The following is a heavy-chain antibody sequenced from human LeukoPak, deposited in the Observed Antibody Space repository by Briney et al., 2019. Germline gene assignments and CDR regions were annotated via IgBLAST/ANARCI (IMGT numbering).Heavy chain of an antibody. CDR1: GGSMSSSTYY. D-gene: IGHD6-13*01. CDR2: IYYSGST. V-gene: IGHV4-39*01. J-gene: IGHJ4*02. Sequence: SETLSLTCTVSGGSMSSSTYYWGWIRQPPAKGLEWIGSIYYSGSTYYNPSLKSRVTISGDTSKNQFSLKLSSMTAADTAVYYCATRTIAAPTSKFFDSWGQGTLVTVSS. CDR3: ATRTIAAPTSKFFDS.